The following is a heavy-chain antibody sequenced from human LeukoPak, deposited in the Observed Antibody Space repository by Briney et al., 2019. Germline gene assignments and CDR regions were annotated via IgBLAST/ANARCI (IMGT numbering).Heavy chain of an antibody. Sequence: GESLKISCAASGFTFTTYWMSWVRQAPGKGLEWVANIKRDGSEQFYVDSVKGRFTISRDNAKNSLYLQLNSLRAEDTAVYYCGRLTASGSTASGLNYFDSWGQGTLVTVSS. J-gene: IGHJ4*02. CDR1: GFTFTTYW. D-gene: IGHD1-7*01. V-gene: IGHV3-7*01. CDR2: IKRDGSEQ. CDR3: GRLTASGSTASGLNYFDS.